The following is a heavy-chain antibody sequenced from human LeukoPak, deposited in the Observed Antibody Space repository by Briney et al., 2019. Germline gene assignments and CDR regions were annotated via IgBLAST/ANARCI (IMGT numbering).Heavy chain of an antibody. Sequence: GESLKISCKGSGYSFTSYWIGWVRQMPGKGLEWMGRIDPSDSYTDYSPSFQGHVTISVDKSINAAYLQWSSLRASDTAMYFCARGRGWTDYWGQGTLVTVSS. J-gene: IGHJ4*02. D-gene: IGHD6-19*01. V-gene: IGHV5-10-1*01. CDR2: IDPSDSYT. CDR1: GYSFTSYW. CDR3: ARGRGWTDY.